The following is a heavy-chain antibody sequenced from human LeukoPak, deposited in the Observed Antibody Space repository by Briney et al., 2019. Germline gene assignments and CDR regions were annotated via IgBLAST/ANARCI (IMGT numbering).Heavy chain of an antibody. V-gene: IGHV1-18*01. Sequence: ASVKVSCKASGYTFTNYGISWVRQAPGQGLEWMGWISAYNGNTNYAQKLQGRVTMTTDTSTSTAYMELKSLRSEDTAVYYCARHLYYSASAFWYIDLWGRGTLVIVSP. D-gene: IGHD3-10*01. CDR2: ISAYNGNT. CDR3: ARHLYYSASAFWYIDL. CDR1: GYTFTNYG. J-gene: IGHJ2*01.